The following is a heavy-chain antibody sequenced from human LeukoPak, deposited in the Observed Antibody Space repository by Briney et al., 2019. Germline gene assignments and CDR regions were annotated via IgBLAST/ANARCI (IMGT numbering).Heavy chain of an antibody. CDR2: IWYDGSNK. CDR1: GFTFSSYG. J-gene: IGHJ4*02. D-gene: IGHD2/OR15-2a*01. V-gene: IGHV3-33*01. Sequence: PGRSLRLSCAASGFTFSSYGMHWVRQAPGKGLEWVAVIWYDGSNKYYADSVKGRFTISRDNSKNMLYLQMNSLRAEDTAVFYCARSTYFGDYWGQGILVTVSS. CDR3: ARSTYFGDY.